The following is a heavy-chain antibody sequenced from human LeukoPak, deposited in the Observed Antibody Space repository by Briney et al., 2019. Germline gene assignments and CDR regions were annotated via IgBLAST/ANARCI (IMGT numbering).Heavy chain of an antibody. CDR1: GFTFSSYS. CDR2: ISSSSSYI. V-gene: IGHV3-21*01. Sequence: GGSLRLSCAASGFTFSSYSMNWVRQAPGKGLEWVSSISSSSSYIYYADSVKGRFTISRDNAKNSLYLQMNSLRAEDTAVYYCARDATGLYFDYWGQGTLVTVSS. CDR3: ARDATGLYFDY. D-gene: IGHD1-26*01. J-gene: IGHJ4*02.